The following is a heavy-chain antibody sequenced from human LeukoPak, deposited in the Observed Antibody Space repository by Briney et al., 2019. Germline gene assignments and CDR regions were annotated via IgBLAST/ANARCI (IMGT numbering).Heavy chain of an antibody. V-gene: IGHV4-59*08. J-gene: IGHJ4*02. CDR2: IYYSGSS. CDR1: GGSINSYY. Sequence: SETLSLTCTVSGGSINSYYWSWIRQPPGKGLEWIGYIYYSGSSNYNPSLKSRVTISIDTSKNEFSLKLSSVTAADTAVYYCARRGYTAMHVDYWGQGTLVTVSS. D-gene: IGHD5-18*01. CDR3: ARRGYTAMHVDY.